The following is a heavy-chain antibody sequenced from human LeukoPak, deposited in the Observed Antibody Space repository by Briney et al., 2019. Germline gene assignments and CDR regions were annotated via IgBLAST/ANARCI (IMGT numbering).Heavy chain of an antibody. CDR1: GGSFSGYY. V-gene: IGHV4-34*01. Sequence: SETLSLTCAVYGGSFSGYYWNWIRQPPGKGLEWIGEINHSGNTKYNPSLKSRVTISVDTSKNQFSLKLSSVTAADTSVYYCARDPQSYNWLVRMERFDPWGQGTLVTVSS. CDR3: ARDPQSYNWLVRMERFDP. J-gene: IGHJ5*02. D-gene: IGHD1-1*01. CDR2: INHSGNT.